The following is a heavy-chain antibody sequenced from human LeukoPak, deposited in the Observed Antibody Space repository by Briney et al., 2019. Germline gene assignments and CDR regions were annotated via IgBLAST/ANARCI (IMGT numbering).Heavy chain of an antibody. V-gene: IGHV3-23*01. CDR3: AKAPRNSGWWIDY. J-gene: IGHJ4*02. CDR1: GFTFSSYA. D-gene: IGHD6-19*01. CDR2: LSGSGGST. Sequence: GGSLRLSRAASGFTFSSYAMKWGRQAPGKGLEWVSALSGSGGSTSYADSVKGRFTISRDNSRDTLYLQMKSLRAEDTAVYYCAKAPRNSGWWIDYWGQGTLVTVSS.